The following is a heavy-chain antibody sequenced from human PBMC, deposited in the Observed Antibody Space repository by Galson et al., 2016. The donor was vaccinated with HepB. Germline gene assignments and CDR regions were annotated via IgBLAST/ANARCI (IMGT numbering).Heavy chain of an antibody. CDR3: AKDSSGWYWFPFDY. V-gene: IGHV3-23*01. CDR2: ISGSGGST. Sequence: CAASGFTFSSYAMSWVRQAPGKGREWVSTISGSGGSTYYADSVKGRFTISRDNSKNTLYLQMNSLRAEDTAVYYCAKDSSGWYWFPFDYWGQGTLVTVSS. J-gene: IGHJ4*02. CDR1: GFTFSSYA. D-gene: IGHD6-19*01.